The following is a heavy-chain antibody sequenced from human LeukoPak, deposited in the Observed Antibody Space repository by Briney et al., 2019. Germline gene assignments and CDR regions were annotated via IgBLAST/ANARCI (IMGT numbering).Heavy chain of an antibody. Sequence: PGGSLRLSCAASGFTFSIYAMHWVRQAPGKGLEWVAVISYGGSNKYYADSVKGRFTISRDNSKNTLYLQINSLRAEDTAVYYCARDFVAAGTIFDYWGQGTLVTVSS. D-gene: IGHD6-13*01. CDR2: ISYGGSNK. J-gene: IGHJ4*02. V-gene: IGHV3-30*04. CDR3: ARDFVAAGTIFDY. CDR1: GFTFSIYA.